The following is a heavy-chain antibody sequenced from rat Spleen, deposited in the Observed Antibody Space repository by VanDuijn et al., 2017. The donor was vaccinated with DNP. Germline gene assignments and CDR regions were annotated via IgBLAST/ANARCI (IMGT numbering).Heavy chain of an antibody. V-gene: IGHV3-3*01. J-gene: IGHJ2*01. CDR1: GDSVTSDYR. CDR3: ATEALDY. CDR2: INSAGST. Sequence: EVQLQESGPGLVKPSQSLSLTCSVTGDSVTSDYRWNWIRKFPGDKLEWMGYINSAGSTNYNPSLKSRIPITSDTSKNQFFLQVNSVTTEDTATYYCATEALDYWGQGVMVTVSA.